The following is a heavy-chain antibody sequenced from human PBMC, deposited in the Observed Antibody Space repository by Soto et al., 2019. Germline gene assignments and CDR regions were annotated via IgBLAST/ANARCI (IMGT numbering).Heavy chain of an antibody. D-gene: IGHD6-19*01. CDR1: GFSFSSYA. Sequence: QVRLVESGGGVVQPGRSLRLSCTASGFSFSSYAMYWFRQPPGKGLEWVAGISHDGINKHYADSVKGRFTVSRDNSHHSLDLQLNSLRGEDTAMYYWARDMYSSDYFVKWFEPWGQGTLVTVSS. CDR2: ISHDGINK. CDR3: ARDMYSSDYFVKWFEP. V-gene: IGHV3-30-3*01. J-gene: IGHJ5*02.